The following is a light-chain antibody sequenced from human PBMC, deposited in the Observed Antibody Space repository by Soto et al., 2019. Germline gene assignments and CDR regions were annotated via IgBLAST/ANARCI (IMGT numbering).Light chain of an antibody. V-gene: IGKV1-12*01. J-gene: IGKJ1*01. CDR1: QGISSW. CDR2: AAS. CDR3: QPANSFPPS. Sequence: DIQMTQCPSSVSASVGDRVTITCRSSQGISSWLACYQQKPGKAPKLRIYAASSFQSGVPSRFSGSGSGTDFTLTISSLQPEDFATYYGQPANSFPPSFGQGTKVDI.